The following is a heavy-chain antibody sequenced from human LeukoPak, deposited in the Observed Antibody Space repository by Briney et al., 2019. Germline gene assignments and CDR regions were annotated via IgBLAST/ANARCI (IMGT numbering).Heavy chain of an antibody. J-gene: IGHJ6*03. Sequence: SVKVSCKASGGTFSIYAISWVRQAPGQGLEWMGGIIPIFGTANYAQKFQGRVTITTDESTSTAYMELSSLRSEDTAVYYCARVAYSNHYMDVWGKGTTVTVSS. CDR3: ARVAYSNHYMDV. CDR1: GGTFSIYA. CDR2: IIPIFGTA. V-gene: IGHV1-69*05. D-gene: IGHD5-18*01.